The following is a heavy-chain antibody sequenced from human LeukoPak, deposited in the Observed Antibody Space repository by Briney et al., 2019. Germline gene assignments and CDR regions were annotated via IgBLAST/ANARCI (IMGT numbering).Heavy chain of an antibody. Sequence: EASVKVSCKASGGTFSSYAISWVRQAPGQGLEWLGGIIPIFGTASYAQKFQGRVTITTDESTSTAYMELSSLRSEDTAVYYCAVMVYAISPFDYWGQGTLVTVSS. J-gene: IGHJ4*02. CDR3: AVMVYAISPFDY. CDR1: GGTFSSYA. D-gene: IGHD2-8*01. V-gene: IGHV1-69*05. CDR2: IIPIFGTA.